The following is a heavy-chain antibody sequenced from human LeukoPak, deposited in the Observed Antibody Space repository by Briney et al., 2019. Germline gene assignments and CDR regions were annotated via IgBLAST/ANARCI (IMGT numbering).Heavy chain of an antibody. CDR2: TRNKVNSYTT. CDR3: VAMIRGVGN. CDR1: GFTLSDHE. Sequence: GGSLRLSCAASGFTLSDHEKDWVRQAPGKGLEWVGRTRNKVNSYTTEYAASVKGRFTISRDDSKNSLYLQMNSLKTEDTAVYYCVAMIRGVGNWGQGTLATVSP. J-gene: IGHJ4*02. D-gene: IGHD3-10*01. V-gene: IGHV3-72*01.